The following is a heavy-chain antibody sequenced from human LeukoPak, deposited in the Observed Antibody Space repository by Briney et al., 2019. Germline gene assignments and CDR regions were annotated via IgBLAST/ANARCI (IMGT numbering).Heavy chain of an antibody. D-gene: IGHD3-22*01. Sequence: GGSLRLSCAASGFTFSSYAMSWVRQAPGKGLEWVSAISGSGGSTYYADSVKGRFTISRDNSKNTLYLQMNSLRAEDTAVYYCARDWYYYDSSGDAFDIWGQGTMVTVSS. J-gene: IGHJ3*02. V-gene: IGHV3-23*01. CDR1: GFTFSSYA. CDR2: ISGSGGST. CDR3: ARDWYYYDSSGDAFDI.